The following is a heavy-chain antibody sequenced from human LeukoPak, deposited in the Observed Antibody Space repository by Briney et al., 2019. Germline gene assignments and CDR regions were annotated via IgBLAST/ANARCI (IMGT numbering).Heavy chain of an antibody. CDR2: ISYSGST. CDR1: GGSINSYY. J-gene: IGHJ6*02. CDR3: ARAPYASGSYKNYYYGMDV. Sequence: SETLSLTCTVSGGSINSYYWSWIRQPPGKGLEWIGYISYSGSTNYNPSLKSRVTISVDTSKNQFSLKLSSVTAADTAVYYCARAPYASGSYKNYYYGMDVWGQGTTVTVSS. V-gene: IGHV4-59*12. D-gene: IGHD3-10*01.